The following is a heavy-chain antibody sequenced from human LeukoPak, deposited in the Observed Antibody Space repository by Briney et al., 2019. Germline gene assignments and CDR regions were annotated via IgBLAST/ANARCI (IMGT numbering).Heavy chain of an antibody. D-gene: IGHD3-22*01. CDR3: ARSDSSGYYSLRTPFDY. J-gene: IGHJ4*02. CDR2: INPSGGST. CDR1: GYTFTSYY. Sequence: GASVKVSCKASGYTFTSYYMHWVRQAPGRGLEWMGIINPSGGSTSYAQKFQGRVTMTRDTSTSTVYMELSSLRSEDTAVYYCARSDSSGYYSLRTPFDYWGQGTLVTVSS. V-gene: IGHV1-46*01.